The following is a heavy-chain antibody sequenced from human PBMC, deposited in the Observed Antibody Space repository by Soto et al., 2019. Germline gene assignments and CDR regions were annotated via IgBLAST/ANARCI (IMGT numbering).Heavy chain of an antibody. V-gene: IGHV3-23*01. CDR2: ISGSGGST. CDR1: VFTFSSYA. J-gene: IGHJ6*02. Sequence: WSLRLSCSASVFTFSSYAMSWLRPAPGKGLEWVSAISGSGGSTYYADSVKGRFTISRDNSKNTLYLQMNSLRAEDTAVYYCAKTVSNYYYYGMDVWGQGTTVTVSS. CDR3: AKTVSNYYYYGMDV.